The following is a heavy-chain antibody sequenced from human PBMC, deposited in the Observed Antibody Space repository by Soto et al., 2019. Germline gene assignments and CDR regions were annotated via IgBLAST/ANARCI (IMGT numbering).Heavy chain of an antibody. CDR2: MDPNSANT. Sequence: ASVKVSCKASGYTFTSYDINWVRQATGQGIEWMGWMDPNSANTGYAQKLQGRVTMTRNTSISTAYMELSSMRSEDTAVYYCTEVRGVTAVVLLLQLDSGLEVWGQGPTVTVS. V-gene: IGHV1-8*01. D-gene: IGHD3-10*01. CDR3: TEVRGVTAVVLLLQLDSGLEV. J-gene: IGHJ6*02. CDR1: GYTFTSYD.